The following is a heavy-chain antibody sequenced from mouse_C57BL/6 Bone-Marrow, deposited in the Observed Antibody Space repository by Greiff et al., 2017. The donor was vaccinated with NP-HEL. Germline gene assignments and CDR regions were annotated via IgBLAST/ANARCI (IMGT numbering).Heavy chain of an antibody. CDR3: ARFYKAMDY. CDR1: GFTFSSYA. Sequence: DVHLVESGGGLVKPGGSLKLSCAASGFTFSSYAMSWVRQTPEKRLEWVATISDGGSYTYYPDNVKGRFTISRDNAKNNLYLQMSHLKSEDTAMYYCARFYKAMDYWGQGTSVTVSS. D-gene: IGHD1-3*01. CDR2: ISDGGSYT. V-gene: IGHV5-4*01. J-gene: IGHJ4*01.